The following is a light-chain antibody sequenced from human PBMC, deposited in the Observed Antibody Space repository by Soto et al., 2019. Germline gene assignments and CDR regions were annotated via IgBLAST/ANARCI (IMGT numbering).Light chain of an antibody. CDR2: LGS. Sequence: DIVMTQYPLSLPVTPGEPASISCRSSKSLLHSNGYNYLDWYLQKPGQSPQLLIYLGSNRASGVPDRFSGSGSGTDFTLKISRVEAEDVGVYYCMQALQTPWTFGQGTKLEIK. CDR3: MQALQTPWT. CDR1: KSLLHSNGYNY. V-gene: IGKV2-28*01. J-gene: IGKJ2*01.